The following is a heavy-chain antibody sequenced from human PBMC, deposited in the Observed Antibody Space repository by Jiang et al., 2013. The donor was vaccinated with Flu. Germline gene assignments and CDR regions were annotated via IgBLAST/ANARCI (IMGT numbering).Heavy chain of an antibody. CDR3: ARVVMVRGVIYYYYGMDV. Sequence: QSGSELKKPGASVKVSCKASGYTFTNYAVNWVRQAPGQGLEWMGWIDTDTGIPTYAQGFTGRFVFSLDPSVSTAYLQISSLKAEDTAVYYCARVVMVRGVIYYYYGMDVWGQGTTVTVSS. D-gene: IGHD3-10*01. J-gene: IGHJ6*02. CDR2: IDTDTGIP. CDR1: GYTFTNYA. V-gene: IGHV7-4-1*02.